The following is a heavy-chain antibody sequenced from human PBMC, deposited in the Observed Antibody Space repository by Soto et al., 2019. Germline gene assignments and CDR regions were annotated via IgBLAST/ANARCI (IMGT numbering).Heavy chain of an antibody. CDR3: ARGATRYGDYDY. CDR1: GGSFSGYY. CDR2: INHSGST. V-gene: IGHV4-34*01. Sequence: QVQLQQWGAGLLKPSETLSLTCAVYGGSFSGYYWSWIRQPPGKGLEWIGEINHSGSTNYNPSLKSRVTISVDTSKNQFSLKLSSVSAADTAVYYCARGATRYGDYDYWGQGTLVTVSS. D-gene: IGHD4-17*01. J-gene: IGHJ4*02.